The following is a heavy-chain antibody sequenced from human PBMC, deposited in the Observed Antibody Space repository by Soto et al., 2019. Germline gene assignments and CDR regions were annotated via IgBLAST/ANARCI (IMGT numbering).Heavy chain of an antibody. CDR1: GGSISSYY. V-gene: IGHV4-59*01. CDR2: IYYSGST. J-gene: IGHJ5*02. D-gene: IGHD3-16*01. CDR3: AREWGARPIVGWFDP. Sequence: QVQLQESGPGLVKPSETLSLTCTVSGGSISSYYWSWIRQPPGKGLEWIGYIYYSGSTNYNPSLKSRVTISVDTSKNQFSLKLSSVTAADTAVYYCAREWGARPIVGWFDPWGQGTLVTVSS.